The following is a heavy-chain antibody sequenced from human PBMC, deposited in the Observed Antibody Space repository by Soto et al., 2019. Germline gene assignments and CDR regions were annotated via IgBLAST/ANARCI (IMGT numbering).Heavy chain of an antibody. CDR1: GGSISSYY. V-gene: IGHV4-59*01. CDR2: IYYSGST. CDR3: ARAGLGYCSGGSCSRGNYFDY. Sequence: SQTLSLTCTVSGGSISSYYWSWIRQPPGKGLEWIGYIYYSGSTNYNPSLKSRVTISVDTSKNQFSLKLSSVTAADTAVYYCARAGLGYCSGGSCSRGNYFDYWGQGTLVTVSS. D-gene: IGHD2-15*01. J-gene: IGHJ4*02.